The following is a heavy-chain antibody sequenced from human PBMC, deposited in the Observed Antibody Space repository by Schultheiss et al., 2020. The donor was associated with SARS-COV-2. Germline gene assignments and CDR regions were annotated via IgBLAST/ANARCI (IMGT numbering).Heavy chain of an antibody. CDR2: ISSSSSYT. CDR3: AKTYCSSTSCYN. D-gene: IGHD2-2*02. V-gene: IGHV3-11*06. J-gene: IGHJ4*02. Sequence: GGSLRLSCAASGFTFSDYYMSWIRQAPGKGLEWVSYISSSSSYTNYADSVKGRFTISRDNAKNSLYLQMNSLRAEDTAVYYCAKTYCSSTSCYNWGQGTLVTVSS. CDR1: GFTFSDYY.